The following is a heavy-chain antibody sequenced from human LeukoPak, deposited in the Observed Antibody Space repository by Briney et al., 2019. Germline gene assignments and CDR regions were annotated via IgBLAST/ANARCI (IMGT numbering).Heavy chain of an antibody. CDR3: VRALGSPTADH. V-gene: IGHV3-7*01. CDR2: IKSDGSEK. J-gene: IGHJ4*02. CDR1: GFTFTNNW. D-gene: IGHD3-16*01. Sequence: GGSLRLSCAASGFTFTNNWMSWVRQAPGKGLEWVANIKSDGSEKYYVDSVEGQFTISRDNARNTLSLQMDSLRGEDTAVYYCVRALGSPTADHWGQGTLVTVSS.